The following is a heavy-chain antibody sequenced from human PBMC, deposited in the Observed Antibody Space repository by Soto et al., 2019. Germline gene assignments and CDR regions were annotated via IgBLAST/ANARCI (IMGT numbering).Heavy chain of an antibody. CDR1: GFTFSNYW. Sequence: GGSLRLSCAASGFTFSNYWMHWVRQAPGTGLVWVSHINSDGGTTRFADSVKGRFTISRDNAKNTLYLQMNSLTAEDTAVYFCARDFALWGQGTLVTVS. CDR2: INSDGGTT. V-gene: IGHV3-74*01. J-gene: IGHJ4*02. CDR3: ARDFAL. D-gene: IGHD3-3*01.